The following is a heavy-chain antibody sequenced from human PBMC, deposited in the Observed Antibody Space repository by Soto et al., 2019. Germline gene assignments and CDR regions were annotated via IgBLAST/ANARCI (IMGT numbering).Heavy chain of an antibody. J-gene: IGHJ4*02. CDR3: ARGVGIGWMKYYFDY. CDR1: GGSISSGGYY. CDR2: IYYSGST. Sequence: QVQLQESGPGLVKPSQTLSLTCTVSGGSISSGGYYWSWIRQHPGKGLEWLGYIYYSGSTYYNPSLKSRVTISVDTSKNQFSLKLSSVTAADTAVYYCARGVGIGWMKYYFDYWGQGTLVTVSS. D-gene: IGHD6-19*01. V-gene: IGHV4-31*03.